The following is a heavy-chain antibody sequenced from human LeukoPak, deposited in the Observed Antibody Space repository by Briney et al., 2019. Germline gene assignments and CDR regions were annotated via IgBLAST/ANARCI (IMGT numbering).Heavy chain of an antibody. D-gene: IGHD2-21*01. CDR1: GFTFSSYG. V-gene: IGHV3-30*18. J-gene: IGHJ3*01. CDR3: AKVVVRRLSGAFDL. CDR2: ISYDGRHK. Sequence: GGSLRLSCAASGFTFSSYGMHWVCQAPGKGLEWVAVISYDGRHKYYADSVKGRFTISRDNSKNTLYLQMISLRAEDTAVYYCAKVVVRRLSGAFDLWGQGTMVTVSS.